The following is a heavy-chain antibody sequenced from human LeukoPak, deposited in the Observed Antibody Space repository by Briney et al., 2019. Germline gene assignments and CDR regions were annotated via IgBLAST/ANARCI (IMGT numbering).Heavy chain of an antibody. CDR2: INPNSGGT. Sequence: ASVKVSCKASGYTFTGYYMHWVRQAPGQGLEWMGWINPNSGGTNYAQKFLGRVTMTRDTSITTAYMELNRLRSDDTAVYYCAGDWEFYYYDSSGYSFDYWGQGTLVTVSS. V-gene: IGHV1-2*02. D-gene: IGHD3-22*01. J-gene: IGHJ4*02. CDR3: AGDWEFYYYDSSGYSFDY. CDR1: GYTFTGYY.